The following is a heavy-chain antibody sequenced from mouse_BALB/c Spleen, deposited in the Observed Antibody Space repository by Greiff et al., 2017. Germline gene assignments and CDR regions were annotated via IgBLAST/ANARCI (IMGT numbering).Heavy chain of an antibody. J-gene: IGHJ4*01. CDR1: GYSFTSYW. D-gene: IGHD2-1*01. V-gene: IGHV1-5*01. CDR2: IYPGNSDT. Sequence: EVQLQQSGTVLARPGASVKMSCKASGYSFTSYWMHWVKQRPGQGLEWIGAIYPGNSDTSYNQKFKGKAKLTAVTSASTAYMELSSLTNEDSAVYYCARKGNYDYYAMDYWGQGTSVTVSS. CDR3: ARKGNYDYYAMDY.